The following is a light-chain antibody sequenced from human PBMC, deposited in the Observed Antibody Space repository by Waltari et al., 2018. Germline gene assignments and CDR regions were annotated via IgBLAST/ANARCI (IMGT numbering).Light chain of an antibody. J-gene: IGKJ4*01. CDR3: QQYKNWPPVT. Sequence: EIVMTQSPATLSVSRGERATLSCRASQSVSSNLAWYQQKPGQAPSLLIYGASTRATGIPARCSGSGSGTEFTLTISSLQSEDFALYYCQQYKNWPPVTFGGGTKVEIK. CDR1: QSVSSN. CDR2: GAS. V-gene: IGKV3-15*01.